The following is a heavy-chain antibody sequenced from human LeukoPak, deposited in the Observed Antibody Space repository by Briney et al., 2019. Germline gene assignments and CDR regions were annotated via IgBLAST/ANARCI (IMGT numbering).Heavy chain of an antibody. Sequence: SGTLSLTCAVSGGSISSNWWSWVRQPPGKGLECIGEIYHSGSTNYNPSLSSRVIMALDTSKNHLSLHLTSVTAADTAVYYCSRENGAFSPFGYWGQGYLVTVLS. J-gene: IGHJ4*02. CDR2: IYHSGST. D-gene: IGHD2-8*01. V-gene: IGHV4-4*02. CDR1: GGSISSNW. CDR3: SRENGAFSPFGY.